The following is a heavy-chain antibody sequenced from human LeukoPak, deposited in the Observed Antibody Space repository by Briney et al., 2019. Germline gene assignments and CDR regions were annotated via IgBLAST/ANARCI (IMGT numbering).Heavy chain of an antibody. J-gene: IGHJ4*02. CDR2: IVVGSGST. Sequence: GASVKVSCKASGFTFTSSAMQWVRQARGQRLEWIGWIVVGSGSTSYAQKFQGRVTMTRDMSTSTVYMELSSLRSEDTAVYYCARDSMTPSGFLDYWGQGTLVTVSS. D-gene: IGHD2/OR15-2a*01. CDR3: ARDSMTPSGFLDY. V-gene: IGHV1-58*02. CDR1: GFTFTSSA.